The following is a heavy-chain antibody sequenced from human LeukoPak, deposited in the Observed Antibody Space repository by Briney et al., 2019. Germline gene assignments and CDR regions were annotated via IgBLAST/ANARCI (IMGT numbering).Heavy chain of an antibody. CDR1: GYTFSRYG. CDR3: ARQSFIAGDNWNYVLNGDDALDI. J-gene: IGHJ3*02. D-gene: IGHD1-7*01. CDR2: ITAYDGNT. V-gene: IGHV1-18*01. Sequence: ASMKVSCKASGYTFSRYGITWVRQAPGHGLEYMGWITAYDGNTNFAQKFQARVTMTTATSTNTAYMELRSLRSDDTAVYYCARQSFIAGDNWNYVLNGDDALDIWGQGTMVTVSS.